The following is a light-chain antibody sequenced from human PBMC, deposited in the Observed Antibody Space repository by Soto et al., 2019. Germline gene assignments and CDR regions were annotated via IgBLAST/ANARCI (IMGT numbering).Light chain of an antibody. CDR3: HQYGSSPYT. V-gene: IGKV3-20*01. CDR2: GAS. Sequence: EIVLTQSPGTLSLSPGEGATLSCRASQSVSNNYLGWYQQKPGQAPRLLIYGASNRATGIPDRFSGSGSGTDFTLTITRLEPEYFTMFYCHQYGSSPYTFGQGTKLEIK. J-gene: IGKJ2*01. CDR1: QSVSNNY.